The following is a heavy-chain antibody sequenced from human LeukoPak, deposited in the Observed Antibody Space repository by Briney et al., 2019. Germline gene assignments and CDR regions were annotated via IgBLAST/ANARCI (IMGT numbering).Heavy chain of an antibody. CDR3: ARGDGSSWYAGVAFDY. CDR1: GGSISSYY. D-gene: IGHD6-13*01. Sequence: SETLSLTCTVSGGSISSYYWSWIRQPPGKGLEWIGYIYYSGSTNYNPSLKSRVTISVDTSKNQFSLKLSSVTAADTAVYYCARGDGSSWYAGVAFDYWGQGALVTVSS. CDR2: IYYSGST. J-gene: IGHJ4*02. V-gene: IGHV4-59*01.